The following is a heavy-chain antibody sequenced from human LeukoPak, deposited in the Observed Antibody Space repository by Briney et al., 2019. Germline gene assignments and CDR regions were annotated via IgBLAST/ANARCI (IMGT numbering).Heavy chain of an antibody. J-gene: IGHJ6*03. V-gene: IGHV3-53*01. Sequence: GGSLRLSCAASGFTVSSNYMSWVRQAPGKGLEWVSVIYSGGSTYYADSVKGRFTISRDNSKNTLYLQMNSLRAEDTAVYYCARDRDIVVVPAANPMDVWGKGTTVTVSS. D-gene: IGHD2-2*01. CDR1: GFTVSSNY. CDR2: IYSGGST. CDR3: ARDRDIVVVPAANPMDV.